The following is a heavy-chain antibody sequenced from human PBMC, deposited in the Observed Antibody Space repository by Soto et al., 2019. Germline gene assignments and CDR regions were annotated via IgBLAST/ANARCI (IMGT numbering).Heavy chain of an antibody. CDR3: ARDADYGGSRGGMDV. D-gene: IGHD4-17*01. Sequence: QVRLEESGPGLVKPSETLSLICSVSGGSVNNANYFWNWIRHHPENGLEWIGYIYYSGSTRYNPSFKTRATLSIDTSKNQFPLRLHSVTVADTAVYFRARDADYGGSRGGMDVWGRGPTVTVSS. V-gene: IGHV4-31*03. J-gene: IGHJ6*02. CDR2: IYYSGST. CDR1: GGSVNNANYF.